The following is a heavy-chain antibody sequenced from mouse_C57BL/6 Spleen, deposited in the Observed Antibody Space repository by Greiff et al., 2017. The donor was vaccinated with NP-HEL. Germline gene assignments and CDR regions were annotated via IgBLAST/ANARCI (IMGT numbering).Heavy chain of an antibody. Sequence: EVKLMESGGGLVQPGGSMKLSCVASGFTFSNYWMNWVRQSPEKGLEWVAQIRLKSDNYATHYAESVKGRFTISRDDSKSSVYLQMNNLRAEDTGIYYCTGWFLYYFDYWGQGTTLTVSS. J-gene: IGHJ2*01. CDR1: GFTFSNYW. V-gene: IGHV6-3*01. CDR2: IRLKSDNYAT. D-gene: IGHD2-2*01. CDR3: TGWFLYYFDY.